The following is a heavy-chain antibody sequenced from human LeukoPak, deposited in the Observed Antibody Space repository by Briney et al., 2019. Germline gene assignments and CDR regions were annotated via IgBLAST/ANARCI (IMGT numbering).Heavy chain of an antibody. CDR2: ISGSGGST. Sequence: GGSLRLSCAASGFTFSSYAMSWVRQGPGKGLEWVSAISGSGGSTYYADSVKGRFTISRDNSKNTLYLQMNSLRAEDTAVYYCAKLPGIAAAGTIWFDPWGQGTLVTVSS. V-gene: IGHV3-23*01. D-gene: IGHD6-13*01. J-gene: IGHJ5*02. CDR1: GFTFSSYA. CDR3: AKLPGIAAAGTIWFDP.